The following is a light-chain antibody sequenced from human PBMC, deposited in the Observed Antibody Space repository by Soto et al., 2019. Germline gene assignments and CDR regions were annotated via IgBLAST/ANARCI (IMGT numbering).Light chain of an antibody. V-gene: IGKV1D-8*03. CDR3: QQLESYPST. Sequence: VIWMPQSPSLLSASTGDRVTISCRMSQGISSYLAWYQKKPGKAPELLIYAASTLQSGVPSRFSVIGSGKDFTLTISSLQPEDWATYYGQQLESYPSTFGGGTKVDIK. CDR2: AAS. CDR1: QGISSY. J-gene: IGKJ4*01.